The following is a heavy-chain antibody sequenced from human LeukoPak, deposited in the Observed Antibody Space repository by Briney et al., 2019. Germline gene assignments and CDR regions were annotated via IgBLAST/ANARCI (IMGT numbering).Heavy chain of an antibody. CDR1: GGSFTTYY. CDR2: IDSSGTT. J-gene: IGHJ4*02. Sequence: SETLSLTCTVSGGSFTTYYWSWIRQPAGRGLEWIGHIDSSGTTNYNPSLKSRVTMSTDPSKNQFSLKLSSVTAADTAVYYCAKAAKYYFGSDTYYYFDYWGQGILVTVSS. V-gene: IGHV4-4*07. CDR3: AKAAKYYFGSDTYYYFDY. D-gene: IGHD3-10*01.